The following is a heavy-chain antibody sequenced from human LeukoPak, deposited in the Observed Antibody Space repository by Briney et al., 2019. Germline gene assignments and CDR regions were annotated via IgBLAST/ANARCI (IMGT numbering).Heavy chain of an antibody. V-gene: IGHV3-7*01. CDR3: ARGKEDYDFWSGYYEFDY. Sequence: GGSLRLSCAASGFTFSSYWMSWVRQAPGKGLEWVANIKQDGSEKYYVDSVKGRFTISRDNAKNSLYLQMNSLRAEDTAVYYCARGKEDYDFWSGYYEFDYWGRGTLVTVSS. CDR2: IKQDGSEK. CDR1: GFTFSSYW. D-gene: IGHD3-3*01. J-gene: IGHJ4*02.